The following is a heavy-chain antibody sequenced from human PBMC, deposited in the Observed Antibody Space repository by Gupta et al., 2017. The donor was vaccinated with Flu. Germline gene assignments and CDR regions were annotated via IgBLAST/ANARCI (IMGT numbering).Heavy chain of an antibody. CDR3: TRRGGVTVGYNWFDP. CDR1: NASLSGSS. Sequence: QVQLQRWGAGLLKPSETLSLTCAVYNASLSGSSWSWIRQPPGKGPEWIGEIDHSGGTNYNPSLKSRVTMSVDTSKNQFSLNLYSVTAADTAIYYCTRRGGVTVGYNWFDPWGQGTLVTVSS. CDR2: IDHSGGT. D-gene: IGHD3-10*01. J-gene: IGHJ5*02. V-gene: IGHV4-34*01.